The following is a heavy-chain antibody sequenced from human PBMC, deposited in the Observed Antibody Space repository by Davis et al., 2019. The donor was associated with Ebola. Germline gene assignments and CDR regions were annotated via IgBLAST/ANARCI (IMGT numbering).Heavy chain of an antibody. CDR2: IRSKRYDGTT. CDR3: TRGKDNSGYYYGDMGY. CDR1: GFTFGDYA. D-gene: IGHD3-22*01. Sequence: GESLKTHCTTSGFTFGDYAMTWVRQAPGKGLEWVGFIRSKRYDGTTQYAASVKGRFTISRADSKSIAYLQINSLKTEDTAVYYCTRGKDNSGYYYGDMGYWGQGTLVTVSS. J-gene: IGHJ4*02. V-gene: IGHV3-49*04.